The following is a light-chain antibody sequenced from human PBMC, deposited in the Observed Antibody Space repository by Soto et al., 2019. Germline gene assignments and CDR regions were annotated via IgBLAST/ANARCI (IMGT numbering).Light chain of an antibody. CDR1: SSNIGGNS. Sequence: QSVMTQPPSVSAAPGQKVTISCSGSSSNIGGNSVSWYQQLPGTAPKLLIYDVTKRPSGVPDRFSGSKSGNTASLTISGLQAEDEADFYCCSYGGSFPYVFGTGTKLTVL. CDR2: DVT. J-gene: IGLJ1*01. CDR3: CSYGGSFPYV. V-gene: IGLV1-51*01.